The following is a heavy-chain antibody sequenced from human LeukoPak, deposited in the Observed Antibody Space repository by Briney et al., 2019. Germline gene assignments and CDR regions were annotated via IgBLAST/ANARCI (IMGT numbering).Heavy chain of an antibody. CDR3: AREGSSGWYRIAVYYFDY. V-gene: IGHV3-30*03. D-gene: IGHD6-19*01. CDR2: ISYDGSNK. CDR1: GFIFTNHW. Sequence: GGSLRLSCAASGFIFTNHWMSWVRQAPGKGLEWVAVISYDGSNKYYADSVKGRFTISRDNSKNTLYLQMNSLRAEDTAVYYCAREGSSGWYRIAVYYFDYWGQGTLVTVSS. J-gene: IGHJ4*02.